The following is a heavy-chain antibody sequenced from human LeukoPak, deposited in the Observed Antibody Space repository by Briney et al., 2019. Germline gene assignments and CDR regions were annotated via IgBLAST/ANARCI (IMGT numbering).Heavy chain of an antibody. Sequence: PGGSLRLSCAASGFTFSSYRMNWVRQAPGKGLEWVSSISSSSSYIYYADSVKGRFTISRDNAKNSLYLQMNSLRAEDTAVYYCARSPWGPYAFDIWGQGTMVTVSS. J-gene: IGHJ3*02. CDR1: GFTFSSYR. CDR3: ARSPWGPYAFDI. V-gene: IGHV3-21*01. CDR2: ISSSSSYI. D-gene: IGHD7-27*01.